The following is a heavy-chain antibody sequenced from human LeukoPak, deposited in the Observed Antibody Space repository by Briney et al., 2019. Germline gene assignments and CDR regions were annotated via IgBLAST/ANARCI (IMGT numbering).Heavy chain of an antibody. CDR3: ASQLTPLSGMDV. V-gene: IGHV1-69*04. CDR2: LIPLFGIT. Sequence: SVKVSCKAFGGTFSNYAFNWVRQAPGQGLEWVGRLIPLFGITNYAQKFEGRVTITADKATSTAYMELSSLRSEDTAVYFCASQLTPLSGMDVWGQGTTVTVSS. D-gene: IGHD2-15*01. CDR1: GGTFSNYA. J-gene: IGHJ6*02.